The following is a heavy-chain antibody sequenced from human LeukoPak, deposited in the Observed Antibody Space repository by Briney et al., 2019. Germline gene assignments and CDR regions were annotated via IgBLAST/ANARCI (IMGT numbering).Heavy chain of an antibody. J-gene: IGHJ3*02. CDR1: GGSISSTSNY. V-gene: IGHV4-39*01. D-gene: IGHD2-2*01. CDR3: ASGRLGLCSRINCYDDDFDI. CDR2: IHYSGST. Sequence: SETLSLTCTVSGGSISSTSNYWGWIRQPPGKGLEWIGSIHYSGSTYYNPSLKSRVSISVDTSKNQFSLKLSSVTAPDTAVYYCASGRLGLCSRINCYDDDFDIWGQGTMVTVSS.